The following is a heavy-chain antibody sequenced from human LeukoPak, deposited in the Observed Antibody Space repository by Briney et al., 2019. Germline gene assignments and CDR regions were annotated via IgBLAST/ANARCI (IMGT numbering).Heavy chain of an antibody. J-gene: IGHJ4*02. V-gene: IGHV3-48*03. Sequence: GGSLRLSCAASGFTFSNYEINWVRQAPGKGLEWVSYISDSGSTRDYTDSVKGRFSISRDNAKNSLYLQMNSLRAEDTAVYYCARARIAAPLLDYWGQGTLVTVSS. CDR2: ISDSGSTR. CDR3: ARARIAAPLLDY. CDR1: GFTFSNYE. D-gene: IGHD2-15*01.